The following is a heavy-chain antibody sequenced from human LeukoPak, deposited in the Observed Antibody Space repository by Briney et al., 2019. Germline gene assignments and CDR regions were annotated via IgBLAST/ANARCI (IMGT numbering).Heavy chain of an antibody. CDR2: FDPEDGET. D-gene: IGHD3-10*01. J-gene: IGHJ6*02. CDR3: ARDLPNYYGSGSYGYYYGMDV. CDR1: GYTLTELS. V-gene: IGHV1-24*01. Sequence: GASVKVSCKVSGYTLTELSMHWVRQAPGKGLEWMGGFDPEDGETIYAQKFQGRVTMTEDTSTDTAYMELSSLRSEDTAVYYCARDLPNYYGSGSYGYYYGMDVWGQGTTVTVSS.